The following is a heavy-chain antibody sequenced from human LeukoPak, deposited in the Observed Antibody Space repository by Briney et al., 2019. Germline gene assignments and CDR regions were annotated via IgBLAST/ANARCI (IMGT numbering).Heavy chain of an antibody. CDR2: ISYDGSNK. CDR3: AKDGGI. J-gene: IGHJ3*02. V-gene: IGHV3-30-3*01. Sequence: GGSLRLSCAASGFTFSSFAMHWVRQAPGKGLEWVAVISYDGSNKYYADSVKGRFTISRDNSKNTLYVQMNSLRAEDTAVYYCAKDGGIWGQGTMVTVSS. CDR1: GFTFSSFA. D-gene: IGHD3-3*01.